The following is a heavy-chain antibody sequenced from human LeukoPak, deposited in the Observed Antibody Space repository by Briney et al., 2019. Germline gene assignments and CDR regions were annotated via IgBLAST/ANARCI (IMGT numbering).Heavy chain of an antibody. CDR1: GFTFSSYA. Sequence: PGGSLRLSCAASGFTFSSYAMSWVRQAPGKGLEWVSAISDSGGSTYYAVSVKGRFTISRDNSKNTLYLQMNSLRDEDTAVYYCAKSGGSYWRYYFDYWGQGTLVTVSS. D-gene: IGHD1-26*01. J-gene: IGHJ4*02. CDR2: ISDSGGST. V-gene: IGHV3-23*01. CDR3: AKSGGSYWRYYFDY.